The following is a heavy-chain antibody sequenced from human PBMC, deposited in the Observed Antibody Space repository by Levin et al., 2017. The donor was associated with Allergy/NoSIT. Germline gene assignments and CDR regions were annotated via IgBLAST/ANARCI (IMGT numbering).Heavy chain of an antibody. CDR2: VSWDGGSA. D-gene: IGHD3-10*01. CDR1: GFTFDDYA. V-gene: IGHV3-43D*03. CDR3: AKDKLSHAPSGIDY. Sequence: GESLKISCAASGFTFDDYAMHWVRQAPGKSLEWVSLVSWDGGSAYYADSVKGRFTISRDNSKNSLYLQMHTLRAEDTALYYCAKDKLSHAPSGIDYWGQGTLVTVSS. J-gene: IGHJ4*02.